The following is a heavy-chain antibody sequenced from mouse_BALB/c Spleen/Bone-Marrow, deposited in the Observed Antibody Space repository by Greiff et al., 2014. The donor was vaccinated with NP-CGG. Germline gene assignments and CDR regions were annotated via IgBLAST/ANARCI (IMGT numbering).Heavy chain of an antibody. CDR1: GYTFTSYT. Sequence: QVQLQQSGAELARPGASVKMSCKASGYTFTSYTMHWVKQRPGQGLEWIGYINPSSGYTNYNQKFKDKATMTADKSSSTAYMQLSSLTSEDSAVYYCAGGLYSYGSSSNFDYWGQGTTLTVSS. CDR2: INPSSGYT. V-gene: IGHV1-4*01. CDR3: AGGLYSYGSSSNFDY. D-gene: IGHD1-1*01. J-gene: IGHJ2*01.